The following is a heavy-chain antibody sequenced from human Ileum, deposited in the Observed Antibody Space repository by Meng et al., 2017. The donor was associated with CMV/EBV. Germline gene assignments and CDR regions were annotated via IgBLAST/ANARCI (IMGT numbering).Heavy chain of an antibody. CDR2: VCYNGIT. Sequence: QGRLMESGPGLGKPSDTLSLTCAVSGGSMSRTCWSWIRQPPGKGMEWIGYVCYNGITDYNPSLKSRITISGDTSKNQFSLQVTSVTAADTAMYYCALRGLAAGTLQQWGQGTLVTVSS. J-gene: IGHJ1*01. CDR1: GGSMSRTC. D-gene: IGHD6-13*01. CDR3: ALRGLAAGTLQQ. V-gene: IGHV4-59*01.